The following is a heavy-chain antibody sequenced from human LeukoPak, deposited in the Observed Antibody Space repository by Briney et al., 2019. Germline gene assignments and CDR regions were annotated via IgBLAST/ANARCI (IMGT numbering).Heavy chain of an antibody. J-gene: IGHJ4*02. CDR1: GYTFTGYY. Sequence: ASVKVSCKAPGYTFTGYYMHWVRQAPGQGLEWMGWINPNSGGTNYAQKFQGRVTMTRDTSISTAYMELSRLRSDDTAVYYCARATDSSGWYRGDYFDYWGQGTLVTVSS. V-gene: IGHV1-2*02. D-gene: IGHD6-19*01. CDR2: INPNSGGT. CDR3: ARATDSSGWYRGDYFDY.